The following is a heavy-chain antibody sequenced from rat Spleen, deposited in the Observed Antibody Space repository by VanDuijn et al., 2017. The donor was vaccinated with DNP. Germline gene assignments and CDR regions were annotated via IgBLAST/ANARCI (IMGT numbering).Heavy chain of an antibody. Sequence: QVQLRESGPGLVKPSETLSLPCTVSCFSLSRYSVSWIRQTSGKGPEWMGRIWYDGDTAYNSALTSRLTISRDTSENQVFLKMSSLQTGDTGTYYCIRDGGGNWFAHWGQGTLVTVST. CDR1: CFSLSRYS. CDR3: IRDGGGNWFAH. V-gene: IGHV2-63*01. J-gene: IGHJ3*01. CDR2: IWYDGDT.